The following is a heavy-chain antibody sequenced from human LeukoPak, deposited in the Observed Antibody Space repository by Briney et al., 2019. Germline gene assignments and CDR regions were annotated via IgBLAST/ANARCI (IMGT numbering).Heavy chain of an antibody. CDR1: GYTFTGYY. J-gene: IGHJ4*02. Sequence: ASVTVSCKPSGYTFTGYYIHWLRQAPGQGLAWMGWINPNSSGTNYAQKFQGRVTMTRDTSISTAYMELSRLTSDDTAVYYCARGSTQLWTYFDYWGQGTLVTVSS. CDR2: INPNSSGT. CDR3: ARGSTQLWTYFDY. V-gene: IGHV1-2*02. D-gene: IGHD5-18*01.